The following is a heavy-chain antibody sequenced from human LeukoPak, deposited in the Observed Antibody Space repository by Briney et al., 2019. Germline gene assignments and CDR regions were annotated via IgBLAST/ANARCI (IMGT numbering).Heavy chain of an antibody. Sequence: GASVKVSCKASGYTFTSYYMHWVRQAPGQGLEWMGIINPSGGSTSYAQKFQGRVTMTRDTSTSTVYMELSSLRSDDTAVYYCARDRRWLQSIPPYYFDYWGQGTLVTVSS. CDR3: ARDRRWLQSIPPYYFDY. V-gene: IGHV1-46*01. D-gene: IGHD5-24*01. CDR2: INPSGGST. J-gene: IGHJ4*02. CDR1: GYTFTSYY.